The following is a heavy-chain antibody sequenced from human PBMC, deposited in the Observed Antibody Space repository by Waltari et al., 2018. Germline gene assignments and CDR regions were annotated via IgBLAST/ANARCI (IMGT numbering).Heavy chain of an antibody. CDR2: INPTGEAI. V-gene: IGHV3-11*01. J-gene: IGHJ4*02. CDR3: VTEFYANPDH. CDR1: GLTFSDCW. Sequence: VQLVESGGGLATHGGSLRLSCAASGLTFSDCWMSWTRQAPGKGLEWVAYINPTGEAIKYADSVKGRFTISRDNAKNSLYLQMNSLRVEDTAVYYCVTEFYANPDHWGQGTLVTVSS. D-gene: IGHD2-2*01.